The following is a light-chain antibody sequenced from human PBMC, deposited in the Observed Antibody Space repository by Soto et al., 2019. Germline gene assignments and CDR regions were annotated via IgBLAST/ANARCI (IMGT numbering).Light chain of an antibody. V-gene: IGKV3-20*01. J-gene: IGKJ2*01. CDR3: QQYGGSALYT. CDR2: AAS. CDR1: QNISSSS. Sequence: EIVLTKAPGTLSLSPGERATLSCRASQNISSSSLAWYQQKPGQAPRLLIHAASSRATGIPDRFSGSGSGTDFTLTISRLEPEDFAVYYCQQYGGSALYTFGQGTKLEIK.